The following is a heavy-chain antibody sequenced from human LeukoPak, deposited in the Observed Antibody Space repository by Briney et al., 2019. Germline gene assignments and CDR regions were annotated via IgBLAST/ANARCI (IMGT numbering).Heavy chain of an antibody. CDR2: ISSGSTTI. V-gene: IGHV3-48*01. CDR3: ARAKPKNMVRGLIMRRESRYYFDY. Sequence: PGGSLRLSCAASGFSFTDYTMNWVRQAPGKGLEWVSSISSGSTTIYYADSVQGRFTISRDNSKNTLYLQMNSLRAEDTAVYYCARAKPKNMVRGLIMRRESRYYFDYWGQGTLVTVSS. J-gene: IGHJ4*02. CDR1: GFSFTDYT. D-gene: IGHD3-10*01.